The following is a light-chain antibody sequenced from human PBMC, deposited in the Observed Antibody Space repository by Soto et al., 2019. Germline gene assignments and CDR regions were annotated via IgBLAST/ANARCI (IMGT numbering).Light chain of an antibody. CDR1: LSVSRN. V-gene: IGKV3-15*01. CDR3: QQYNAWPRT. CDR2: DAS. Sequence: EIVMTQSPATLSVSPRERATLSCRASLSVSRNLAWYQQKPGQAPRLLIFDASTRATGIPARFSGSGSGTEFTLTITSLQSEDFAVYYCQQYNAWPRTFGQGTKVEIK. J-gene: IGKJ1*01.